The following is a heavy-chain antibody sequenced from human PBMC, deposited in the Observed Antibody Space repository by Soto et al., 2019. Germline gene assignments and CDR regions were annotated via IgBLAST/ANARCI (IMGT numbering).Heavy chain of an antibody. CDR3: AGLRLRGYSYGYEGAFDI. CDR1: GGSISSYY. J-gene: IGHJ3*02. D-gene: IGHD5-18*01. CDR2: IYYSGST. V-gene: IGHV4-59*01. Sequence: SETLSLTCTVSGGSISSYYLSWIRQPPGKGLEWIGYIYYSGSTNYNPSLKSRVTISVDTSKNQFSLKLSSVTAADTAVYYCAGLRLRGYSYGYEGAFDIWGQGTMVTVSS.